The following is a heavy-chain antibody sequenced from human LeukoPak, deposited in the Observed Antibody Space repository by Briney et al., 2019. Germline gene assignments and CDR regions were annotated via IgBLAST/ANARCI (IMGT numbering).Heavy chain of an antibody. CDR2: IKSKTDGGTT. CDR3: TTERGNFDWLWDWFDP. CDR1: GFTFSNAW. D-gene: IGHD3-9*01. Sequence: GGSLRLSCAASGFTFSNAWMSWVRQAPGKGLEWVGRIKSKTDGGTTDYAAPVKGRFTISRDDSKNTLYLQMNSLKTEDTAVYYCTTERGNFDWLWDWFDPWGQGTLVTVSS. J-gene: IGHJ5*02. V-gene: IGHV3-15*01.